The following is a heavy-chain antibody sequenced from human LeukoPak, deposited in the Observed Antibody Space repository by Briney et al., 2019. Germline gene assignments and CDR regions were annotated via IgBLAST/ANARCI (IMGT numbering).Heavy chain of an antibody. CDR1: GGSFSGYF. CDR3: ARRLNYFDSSGYYFDY. D-gene: IGHD3-22*01. CDR2: ITHSGST. Sequence: SETLSLTCAVYGGSFSGYFWSWIRQPPGKGLGCIGEITHSGSTNYNPSLKSRVSISVDPSKNQFSLRLSSVTAADTAVYYCARRLNYFDSSGYYFDYWGLGTLVTVSS. V-gene: IGHV4-34*01. J-gene: IGHJ4*02.